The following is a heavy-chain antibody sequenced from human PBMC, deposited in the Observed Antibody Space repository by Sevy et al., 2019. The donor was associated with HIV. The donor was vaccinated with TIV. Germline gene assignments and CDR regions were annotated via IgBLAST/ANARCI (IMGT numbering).Heavy chain of an antibody. V-gene: IGHV3-7*01. Sequence: GGPLRLSCAASGFTFRGYGMNGDRQAPGKGLEWVANIKQAVSNKHYVDSVKGRFTISRDNAKNSLYLQMNSLRVEDTAVYYCAQEQLGRFDSWGQGTLVTVSS. D-gene: IGHD1-26*01. J-gene: IGHJ4*02. CDR2: IKQAVSNK. CDR1: GFTFRGYG. CDR3: AQEQLGRFDS.